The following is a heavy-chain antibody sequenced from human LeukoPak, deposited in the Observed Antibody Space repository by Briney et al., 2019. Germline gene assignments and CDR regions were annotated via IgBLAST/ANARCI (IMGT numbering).Heavy chain of an antibody. J-gene: IGHJ3*02. CDR1: GFTFDDYG. CDR3: ARGFRQLVTDAFDI. V-gene: IGHV3-20*04. D-gene: IGHD6-13*01. CDR2: LNWNGGST. Sequence: PGGSLRLSCAASGFTFDDYGMSWVRQAPGKGLEWVSGLNWNGGSTGYADSVKGRFTISRDNAKNSLYLQMNSLRAEDTAVYYCARGFRQLVTDAFDIWGQGTMVTVSS.